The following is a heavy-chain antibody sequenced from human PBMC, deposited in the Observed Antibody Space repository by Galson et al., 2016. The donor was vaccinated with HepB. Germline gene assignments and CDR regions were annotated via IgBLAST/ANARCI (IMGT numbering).Heavy chain of an antibody. CDR1: GFSLSIYS. V-gene: IGHV3-48*04. Sequence: SLRLSCAVSGFSLSIYSTNWVRQAPGKGLEWIAYIRSRSNDRAIFYAGSVKGRFTISRDNAKNSLYLQMNSLRAEDMAVYYYASHSGLGYHPFDYWGQGTLVTVSS. CDR2: IRSRSNDRAI. CDR3: ASHSGLGYHPFDY. J-gene: IGHJ4*02. D-gene: IGHD3-22*01.